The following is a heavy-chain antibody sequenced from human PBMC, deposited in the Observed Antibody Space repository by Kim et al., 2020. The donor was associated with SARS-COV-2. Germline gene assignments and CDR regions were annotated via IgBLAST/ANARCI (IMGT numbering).Heavy chain of an antibody. Sequence: GGSLRLSCAASGFTFSSYAMHWVRQAPGKGLEWVAVISYDGSNKYYADSVKGRFTISRDNSKNTLYLQMNSLRAEDTAVYYCARDLFDYDFWSGYLDNYYYYGMDVWGQGTTVTVSS. D-gene: IGHD3-3*01. CDR1: GFTFSSYA. V-gene: IGHV3-30*04. J-gene: IGHJ6*02. CDR3: ARDLFDYDFWSGYLDNYYYYGMDV. CDR2: ISYDGSNK.